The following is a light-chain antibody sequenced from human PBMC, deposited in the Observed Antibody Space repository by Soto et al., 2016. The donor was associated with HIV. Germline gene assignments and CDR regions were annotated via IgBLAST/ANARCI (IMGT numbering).Light chain of an antibody. CDR1: QSISSW. CDR2: KAS. V-gene: IGKV1-5*03. J-gene: IGKJ1*01. CDR3: QQYNSYPWT. Sequence: DIQMTQSPSTLSASVGDRVTITCRASQSISSWLAWYQQKPGKAPKLLIYKASSLEGGVPSRFSGSGSGTELTLTITSLQPDDFATYHCQQYNSYPWTFGQGTKVEI.